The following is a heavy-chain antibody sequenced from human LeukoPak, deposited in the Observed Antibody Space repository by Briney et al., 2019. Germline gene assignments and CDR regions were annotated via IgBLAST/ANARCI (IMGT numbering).Heavy chain of an antibody. CDR1: GFTFSSYA. D-gene: IGHD3-9*01. V-gene: IGHV3-23*01. Sequence: GGSLRLSCAASGFTFSSYAMSWVRQAPGKGLEWVSAISGSGGSTYYADSVKGRFTISRDNSKNTLYLQMNSLRAEDTAVYYRAKDELIILTGYPDYWGQGTLVTVSS. CDR3: AKDELIILTGYPDY. CDR2: ISGSGGST. J-gene: IGHJ4*02.